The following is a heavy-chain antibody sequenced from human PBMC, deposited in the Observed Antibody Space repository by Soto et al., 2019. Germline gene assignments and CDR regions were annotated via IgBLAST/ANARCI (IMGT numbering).Heavy chain of an antibody. CDR2: IYHSGST. CDR1: GGSISIGGYS. D-gene: IGHD4-17*01. J-gene: IGHJ4*02. CDR3: ARSMTTVTTNDY. Sequence: PSETLSLTCAVSGGSISIGGYSWSWIRQPPGKGLEWIGYIYHSGSTYYNPSLKSRVTISVDRSKNQFSLKLSSVTAADTAVYYCARSMTTVTTNDYWGQGSLVTVSS. V-gene: IGHV4-30-2*01.